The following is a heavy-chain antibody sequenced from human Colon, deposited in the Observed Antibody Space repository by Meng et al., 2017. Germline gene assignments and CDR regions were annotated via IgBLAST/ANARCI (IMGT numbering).Heavy chain of an antibody. CDR3: ARGRYRSTH. CDR2: IHSYGST. J-gene: IGHJ4*02. D-gene: IGHD2-2*02. V-gene: IGHV4-4*02. Sequence: QAQLKVSGPGLVKPSGTLSLPCSVSGGSINIGVWWSWVRQAPGKGLEWIGEIHSYGSTNYNPSLKSRLTLSLDKSNNQFSLSLSSVTAADTAVYYCARGRYRSTHWGQGTLVTVSS. CDR1: GGSINIGVW.